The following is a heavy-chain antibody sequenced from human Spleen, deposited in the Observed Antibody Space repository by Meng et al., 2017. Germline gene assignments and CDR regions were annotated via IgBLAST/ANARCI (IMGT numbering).Heavy chain of an antibody. D-gene: IGHD4-11*01. Sequence: QGQLHEWGEGLLEPSETLSLTCGVYDGSFSGHYWSWIRQPPGKGLEWIGEINQSGSTNYNPSLESRATISVDTSQNNLSLKLSSVTAADSAVYYCARGPTTMAHDFDYWGQGTLVTVSS. V-gene: IGHV4-34*01. CDR1: DGSFSGHY. CDR2: INQSGST. J-gene: IGHJ4*02. CDR3: ARGPTTMAHDFDY.